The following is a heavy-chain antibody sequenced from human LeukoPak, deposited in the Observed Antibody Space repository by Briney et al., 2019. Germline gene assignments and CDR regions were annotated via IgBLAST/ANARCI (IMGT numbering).Heavy chain of an antibody. CDR3: ARDYVDDIPMIKDY. Sequence: ASVKDSCKASGYTFTSYHMHWVRQAPGQGLEWMGKINLSGGSTTYAQKFQGRVTMTRDTSTSTVYTELSSLRSEDTAVYYCARDYVDDIPMIKDYWGQGTLVTVSS. V-gene: IGHV1-46*01. D-gene: IGHD2-8*01. J-gene: IGHJ4*02. CDR2: INLSGGST. CDR1: GYTFTSYH.